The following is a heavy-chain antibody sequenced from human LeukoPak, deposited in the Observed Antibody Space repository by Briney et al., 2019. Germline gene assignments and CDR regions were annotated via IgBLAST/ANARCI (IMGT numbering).Heavy chain of an antibody. CDR1: GFTFSTYN. J-gene: IGHJ4*02. CDR2: IKSKTDGGTT. V-gene: IGHV3-15*01. CDR3: TTLTMIRRDHADY. Sequence: GGSLRLSCAASGFTFSTYNMNWVRQAPGRGLEWVGRIKSKTDGGTTDYAAPVKGRFTISRDDSKNTLYLQMNSLKTEDTALYYCTTLTMIRRDHADYWGQGTLVTVSS. D-gene: IGHD3-10*01.